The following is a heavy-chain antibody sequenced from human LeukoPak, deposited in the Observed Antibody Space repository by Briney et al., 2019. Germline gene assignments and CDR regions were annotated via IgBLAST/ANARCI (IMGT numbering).Heavy chain of an antibody. Sequence: GGSLSLSCAASGFTFSSHGMHWVRQAPGKGVEWVAVISYDGSNKYYADSVKGRFTISRDNSKNTLYLQMNSLRAEDTAVYYCAKDSGGYTYVFDYWGQGTVVSVSS. CDR1: GFTFSSHG. CDR2: ISYDGSNK. D-gene: IGHD5-18*01. V-gene: IGHV3-30*18. CDR3: AKDSGGYTYVFDY. J-gene: IGHJ4*02.